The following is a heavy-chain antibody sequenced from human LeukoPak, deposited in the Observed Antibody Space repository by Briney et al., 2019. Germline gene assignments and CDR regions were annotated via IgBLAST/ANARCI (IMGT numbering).Heavy chain of an antibody. D-gene: IGHD3-22*01. CDR2: VNTVSSYI. V-gene: IGHV3-21*01. CDR1: GFTFSDYS. J-gene: IGHJ4*02. CDR3: ARLRRNSDRSDFFYYYDH. Sequence: GGSLRLSCAASGFTFSDYSMSWVRQAPGKGLEWVASVNTVSSYIYYADSMRGRFTISRDNAKNSLFLQMNSLRAEDTAVYYCARLRRNSDRSDFFYYYDHWGQGTLVTVSS.